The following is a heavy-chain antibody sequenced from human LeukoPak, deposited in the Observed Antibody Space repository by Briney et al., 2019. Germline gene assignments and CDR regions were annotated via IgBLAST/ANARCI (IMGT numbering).Heavy chain of an antibody. Sequence: GGSLRLSCAASGFTFSSYEMNWVRQAPGKGLEWVSSISSSSSYIYYADSVKGRFTISRDNAKNSLYLQMNSLRAEDTAVYYCAKDSGGWFPNYYYYYMDVWGKGTTVTVSS. CDR1: GFTFSSYE. D-gene: IGHD6-19*01. CDR3: AKDSGGWFPNYYYYYMDV. CDR2: ISSSSSYI. V-gene: IGHV3-21*01. J-gene: IGHJ6*03.